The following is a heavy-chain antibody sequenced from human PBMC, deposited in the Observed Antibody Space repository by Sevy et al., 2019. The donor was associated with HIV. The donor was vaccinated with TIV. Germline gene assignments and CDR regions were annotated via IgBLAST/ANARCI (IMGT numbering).Heavy chain of an antibody. J-gene: IGHJ4*02. V-gene: IGHV3-21*01. D-gene: IGHD3-10*01. Sequence: GGSLRLSCAASGFTFSNYFINWVRQAPGKGLEWVSSISSGSSYIFYADSVKGRFTISRDNAKNSIYLHMNSLRAEDTAVYYCARGDYYGSLYYFDDWGPGTLVTVSS. CDR2: ISSGSSYI. CDR1: GFTFSNYF. CDR3: ARGDYYGSLYYFDD.